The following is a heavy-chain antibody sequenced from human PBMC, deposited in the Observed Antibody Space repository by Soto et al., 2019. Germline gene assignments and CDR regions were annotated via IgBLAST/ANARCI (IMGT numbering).Heavy chain of an antibody. V-gene: IGHV3-48*02. CDR3: ARDNGIAGSFDP. J-gene: IGHJ5*02. Sequence: GGSLRLSCAASGFTFSTYSMNWARQAPGKGLEWIAYITSSSSTIFYADSVKGRFTISRDNAKNSLYLQMNSLRDEDTSVYYCARDNGIAGSFDPWGQGTLVTVSS. D-gene: IGHD6-13*01. CDR2: ITSSSSTI. CDR1: GFTFSTYS.